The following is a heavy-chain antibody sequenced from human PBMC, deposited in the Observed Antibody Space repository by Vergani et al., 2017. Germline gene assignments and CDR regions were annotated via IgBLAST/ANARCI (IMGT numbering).Heavy chain of an antibody. CDR1: GFTFSSYS. V-gene: IGHV3-21*01. Sequence: EVQLVESGGGLVKPGGSLRLSCAASGFTFSSYSMNWVRQAPGKGLEWGSSISSSSSYIYYADSVKGRFTISRDNAKNSLYLQTNSLRAEDTAVYYCARVRAPGIAAAGDFGYWGQGTLVTVSS. CDR3: ARVRAPGIAAAGDFGY. J-gene: IGHJ4*02. D-gene: IGHD6-13*01. CDR2: ISSSSSYI.